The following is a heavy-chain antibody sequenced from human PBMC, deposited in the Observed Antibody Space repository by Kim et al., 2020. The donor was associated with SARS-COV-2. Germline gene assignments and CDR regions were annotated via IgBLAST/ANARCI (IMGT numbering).Heavy chain of an antibody. J-gene: IGHJ4*02. V-gene: IGHV1-3*01. CDR3: AKWGTYDPFDY. D-gene: IGHD3-16*01. Sequence: TYSPTFQGRVTITRDTSATTAYMELSSLRSEDTAVYYCAKWGTYDPFDYWGQGTLVTVFS.